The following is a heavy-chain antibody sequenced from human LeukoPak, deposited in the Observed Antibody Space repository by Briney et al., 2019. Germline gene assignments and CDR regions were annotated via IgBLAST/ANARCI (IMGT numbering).Heavy chain of an antibody. CDR3: ARDKEGSFDY. J-gene: IGHJ4*02. Sequence: SETLSLTCAVSGYSLSSGYYWGWIRQPPGKGPEWIGSIYHSGSTYYNPSLKSQVTISVDTSKNQFSLKLSSVTAADTAVYYCARDKEGSFDYWGQGTLVTVSS. CDR1: GYSLSSGYY. CDR2: IYHSGST. V-gene: IGHV4-38-2*02.